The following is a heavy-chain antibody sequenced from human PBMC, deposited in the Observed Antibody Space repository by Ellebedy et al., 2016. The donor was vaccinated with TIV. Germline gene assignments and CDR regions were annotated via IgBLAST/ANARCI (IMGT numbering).Heavy chain of an antibody. CDR3: ARHYHLVSPGAY. Sequence: SETLSLXCTVSGGSISSSSYHWGWIRQPPGKGPEWIGSMYYSGSTYYNPSLKSRVTISVDTSKNQFSLKLTSVTAADTAVYYCARHYHLVSPGAYWGQGTLVTVSS. CDR1: GGSISSSSYH. CDR2: MYYSGST. D-gene: IGHD2-2*01. J-gene: IGHJ4*02. V-gene: IGHV4-39*01.